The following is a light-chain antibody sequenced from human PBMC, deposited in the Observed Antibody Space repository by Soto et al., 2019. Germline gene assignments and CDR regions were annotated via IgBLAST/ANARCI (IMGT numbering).Light chain of an antibody. CDR2: DAS. CDR1: QSVSSY. Sequence: EIVLTQSPATLSLSPGERATLSCRASQSVSSYLAWYQQKPGQAPRLLIYDASNRATGIPARFSGSGSGTYFTLTISSLAPEDFAVYYCQQRSNWPPITFGQGTRLEI. CDR3: QQRSNWPPIT. V-gene: IGKV3-11*01. J-gene: IGKJ5*01.